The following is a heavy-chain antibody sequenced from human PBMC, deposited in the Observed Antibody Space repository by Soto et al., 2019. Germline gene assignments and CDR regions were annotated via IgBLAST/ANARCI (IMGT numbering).Heavy chain of an antibody. D-gene: IGHD6-6*01. CDR3: ARDEVRKEGEYFDF. Sequence: QVQLVESGGGVVQPGRSLRLSCAASGFTFNNFLMHWVRQPPGKGLEWVAVISSDGRTEYYGDSVKGRFTISRDSSKNKLYLQMNSLRAEDRAVYYCARDEVRKEGEYFDFWGQGSLVTVSS. J-gene: IGHJ4*02. CDR2: ISSDGRTE. V-gene: IGHV3-30-3*01. CDR1: GFTFNNFL.